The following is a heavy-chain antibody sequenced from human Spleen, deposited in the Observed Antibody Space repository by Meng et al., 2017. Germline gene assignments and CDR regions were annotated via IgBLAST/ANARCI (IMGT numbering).Heavy chain of an antibody. CDR3: ARSPSYSGTYPEGD. D-gene: IGHD1-26*01. V-gene: IGHV4-61*02. J-gene: IGHJ4*02. CDR2: IYTSGST. CDR1: GGSISSGSYY. Sequence: SETLSLTCTVSGGSISSGSYYWSWIRQPAGKGLEWIGRIYTSGSTNYNPSLKSRVTISVDTSKNQFSLKLSSVTAADTAVYYCARSPSYSGTYPEGDWGQGTLVTVSS.